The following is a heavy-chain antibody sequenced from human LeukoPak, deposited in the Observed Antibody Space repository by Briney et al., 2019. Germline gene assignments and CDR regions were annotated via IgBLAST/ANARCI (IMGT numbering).Heavy chain of an antibody. Sequence: GGSLRLSCSASGFTFSSYGMHWVRQAPGKGLEWVAVISYDGSNKYYADSVKGRFTISRDNSKNTLYLQMNSLRAEDTAVYYCAKPYNWNGYDAFDIWGQGTMVTVSS. CDR2: ISYDGSNK. CDR3: AKPYNWNGYDAFDI. D-gene: IGHD1-1*01. V-gene: IGHV3-30*18. CDR1: GFTFSSYG. J-gene: IGHJ3*02.